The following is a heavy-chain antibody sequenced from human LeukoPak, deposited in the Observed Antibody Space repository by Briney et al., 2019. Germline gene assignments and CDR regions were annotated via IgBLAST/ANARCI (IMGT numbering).Heavy chain of an antibody. CDR2: INPSDSST. V-gene: IGHV1-46*01. CDR3: ATEVAGTLYFDY. CDR1: GYSFTSYY. D-gene: IGHD6-19*01. Sequence: ASVKVSCKASGYSFTSYYMHWVRQAPGQGLEWMGIINPSDSSTSYAQKFQGRVTMTRDTSTSTVYMELSSLRSEDTAVYYCATEVAGTLYFDYWGQGTLVTVSS. J-gene: IGHJ4*02.